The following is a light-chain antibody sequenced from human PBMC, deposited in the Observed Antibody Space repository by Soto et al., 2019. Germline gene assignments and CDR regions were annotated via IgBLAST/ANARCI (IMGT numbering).Light chain of an antibody. CDR1: HTISSSY. CDR2: AIS. V-gene: IGKV3-20*01. J-gene: IGKJ1*01. CDR3: QQYDSSPRT. Sequence: ENVLTESPSSLSLSPRQRATLSCGASHTISSSYLAWYQQKPGQAPRLLIYAISDRATGVPDRFRGSGSGTDFTLTITRLEPEDFAVYFCQQYDSSPRTFGQGTKVDIK.